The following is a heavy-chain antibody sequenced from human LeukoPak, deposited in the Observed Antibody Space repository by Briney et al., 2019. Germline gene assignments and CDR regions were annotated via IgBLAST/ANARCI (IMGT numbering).Heavy chain of an antibody. V-gene: IGHV4-61*08. Sequence: SQTLSLTCIVSGGSISSGDYYWSWIRQPPGKGLEWIGYIYYSGSTNYNPSLKSRVTISVDTSKNQFSLKLSSVTAADTAVYYCARVKGSRIFGATYWYFDLWGRGTLVTVSS. D-gene: IGHD3-3*01. CDR2: IYYSGST. CDR3: ARVKGSRIFGATYWYFDL. CDR1: GGSISSGDYY. J-gene: IGHJ2*01.